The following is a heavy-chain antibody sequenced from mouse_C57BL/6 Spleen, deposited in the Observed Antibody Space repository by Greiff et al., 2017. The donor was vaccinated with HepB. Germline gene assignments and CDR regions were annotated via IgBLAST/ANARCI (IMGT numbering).Heavy chain of an antibody. CDR2: IYPGDGDT. CDR1: GYAFSSSW. V-gene: IGHV1-82*01. J-gene: IGHJ4*01. CDR3: ARGHYYGSSYGAMDY. Sequence: QVQLKESGPELVKPGASVKISCKASGYAFSSSWLNWVKQRPGKGLEWIGRIYPGDGDTNYNGKFKGKATLTADKSSSTAYMQLSSLTSEDSAVYFCARGHYYGSSYGAMDYWGRRTSVTVSS. D-gene: IGHD1-1*01.